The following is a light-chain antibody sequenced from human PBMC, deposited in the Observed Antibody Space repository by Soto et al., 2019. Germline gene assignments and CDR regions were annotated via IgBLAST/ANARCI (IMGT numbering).Light chain of an antibody. V-gene: IGKV3-15*01. CDR2: DAS. Sequence: EMVMTQSPATLSVSPGERAALSCGASHSVRSKLAWYKQKPGQAPRLLIYDASTRATGVPARFRGSGSETEFTLTISSLQSEDFAVYHCQQYYTWPQTFGQGTKVDIK. CDR3: QQYYTWPQT. CDR1: HSVRSK. J-gene: IGKJ1*01.